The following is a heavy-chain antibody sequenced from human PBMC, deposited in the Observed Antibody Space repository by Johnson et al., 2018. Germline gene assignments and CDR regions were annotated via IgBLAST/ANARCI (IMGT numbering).Heavy chain of an antibody. CDR2: ITGDGSIT. CDR3: TKDPLAHGSNFDS. Sequence: VQLQESGGGLVQPGGSLRLACAASGFPFSVYWMHWVRQVPGAGLLWVSHITGDGSITTYADSVKGRFTISRDNAKNILYLQMNSLKTEDTAVYYCTKDPLAHGSNFDSWGQGTLVTVSS. CDR1: GFPFSVYW. V-gene: IGHV3-74*01. D-gene: IGHD3-3*02. J-gene: IGHJ4*02.